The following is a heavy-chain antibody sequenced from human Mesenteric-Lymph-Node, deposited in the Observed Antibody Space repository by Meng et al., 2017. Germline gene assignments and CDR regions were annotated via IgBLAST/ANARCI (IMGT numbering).Heavy chain of an antibody. CDR1: RFILFNYA. J-gene: IGHJ2*01. Sequence: GGSLRLSCSASRFILFNYAMHWVRQAPGKGLDWVAVITYDGRKEYYADSVKGRFTISRDNSKNTLYLQMNSLRAEDTAVYYCAREDCSGGSCYVGWYFDLWGRGTLVTVSS. V-gene: IGHV3-30*01. CDR2: ITYDGRKE. D-gene: IGHD2-15*01. CDR3: AREDCSGGSCYVGWYFDL.